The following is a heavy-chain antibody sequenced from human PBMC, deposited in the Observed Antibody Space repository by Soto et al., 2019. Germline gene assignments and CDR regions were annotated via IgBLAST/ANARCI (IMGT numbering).Heavy chain of an antibody. V-gene: IGHV3-66*04. CDR1: GFTVSSNY. D-gene: IGHD1-20*01. CDR2: IYSGGST. CDR3: ARPQTYNKYGESFYGVDV. J-gene: IGHJ6*02. Sequence: SGGSLRLSCAASGFTVSSNYMSWVRQAPGKGLEWVSVIYSGGSTYYADSVKGRFTISRDNSKDTLYPQMNSLRAEDTAVYYCARPQTYNKYGESFYGVDVWGQGTTVTVSS.